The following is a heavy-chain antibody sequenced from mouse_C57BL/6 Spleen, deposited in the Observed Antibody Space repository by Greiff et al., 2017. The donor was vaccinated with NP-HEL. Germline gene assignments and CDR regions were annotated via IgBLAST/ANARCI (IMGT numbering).Heavy chain of an antibody. D-gene: IGHD1-1*01. CDR3: ARNYGSSYEIGY. CDR1: GFTFSDYG. J-gene: IGHJ2*01. Sequence: EVKLMESGGGLVKPGGSLKLSCAASGFTFSDYGMHWVRQAPEKGLEWVAYISSGSSTIYYADTVKGRFTISRDNAKNTLFLQMTSLRSEDTAMYYCARNYGSSYEIGYWGQGTTLTVSS. CDR2: ISSGSSTI. V-gene: IGHV5-17*01.